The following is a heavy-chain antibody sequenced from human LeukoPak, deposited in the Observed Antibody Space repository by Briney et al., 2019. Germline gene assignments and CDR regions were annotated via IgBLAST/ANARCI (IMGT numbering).Heavy chain of an antibody. Sequence: GGSLRLSCAASGFTFSSYSMNWVRQAPGKGLEWVSSISSSSSYIYYADSVKGRFTISRDNAKNSLYLQMNSLRAEDTAVYYCARGGNIVVAPAAKSGAFDIWGQGTMVTVSS. D-gene: IGHD2-2*01. CDR2: ISSSSSYI. V-gene: IGHV3-21*01. CDR3: ARGGNIVVAPAAKSGAFDI. CDR1: GFTFSSYS. J-gene: IGHJ3*02.